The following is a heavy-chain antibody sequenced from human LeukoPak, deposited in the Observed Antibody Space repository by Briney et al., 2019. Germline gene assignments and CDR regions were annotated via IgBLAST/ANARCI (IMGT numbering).Heavy chain of an antibody. V-gene: IGHV3-7*01. CDR2: IKGDGTEK. CDR3: ARDTTYSNYCSDH. J-gene: IGHJ4*02. CDR1: GFTYRNNW. D-gene: IGHD4-11*01. Sequence: GGSLRLSCTASGFTYRNNWMSWVRQAPGKGLEWVANIKGDGTEKYYVDSVKGRFTISRDNAKSSLFLQMNSLRTEDTAVYYCARDTTYSNYCSDHWGQGTLVTVSS.